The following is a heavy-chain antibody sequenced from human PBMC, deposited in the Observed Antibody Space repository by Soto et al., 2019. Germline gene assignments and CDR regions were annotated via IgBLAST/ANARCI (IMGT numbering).Heavy chain of an antibody. CDR2: IYYSGST. D-gene: IGHD1-26*01. Sequence: PSETLSLTCTVSGGSISSYYWSWIRQPPGKGLEWIGYIYYSGSTNYSPSLKSRVTISVDTSKNQFSLKLSSVTAADTAVYYCARVSGSYYYGMDVWGQGTTVTVSS. CDR3: ARVSGSYYYGMDV. V-gene: IGHV4-59*01. CDR1: GGSISSYY. J-gene: IGHJ6*02.